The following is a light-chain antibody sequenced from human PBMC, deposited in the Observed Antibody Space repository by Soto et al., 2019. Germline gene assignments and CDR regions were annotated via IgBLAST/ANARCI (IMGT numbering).Light chain of an antibody. CDR1: SFNIGSNS. CDR2: TND. J-gene: IGLJ1*01. Sequence: QSVLTQPHSASGTPGQRVTISCSGSSFNIGSNSVNWYQQLPGTAPKLLIYTNDQRPSGVPDRFSGSKSGTSASLAIRGLRSEDEADYYCASWDDGLSGYVFGTGTKLTVL. V-gene: IGLV1-47*02. CDR3: ASWDDGLSGYV.